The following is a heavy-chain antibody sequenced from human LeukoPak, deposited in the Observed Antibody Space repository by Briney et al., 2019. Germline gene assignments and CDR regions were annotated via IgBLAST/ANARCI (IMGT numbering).Heavy chain of an antibody. CDR3: ARGWSWDGPGDPYGMDV. D-gene: IGHD3-10*01. CDR2: ISYDGSNK. V-gene: IGHV3-30-3*01. Sequence: GGSLRLSCAASGFTFSSYAMHRVRQAPGKGLEWVAVISYDGSNKYYADPVKGRFTISRDNSKNTLYLQMNSLRAEDTAVYYCARGWSWDGPGDPYGMDVWGQGTTVTVSS. J-gene: IGHJ6*02. CDR1: GFTFSSYA.